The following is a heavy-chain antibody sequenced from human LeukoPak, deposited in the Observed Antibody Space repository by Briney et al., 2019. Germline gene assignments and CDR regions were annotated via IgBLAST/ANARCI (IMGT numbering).Heavy chain of an antibody. CDR1: GGSFSGYY. V-gene: IGHV4-4*07. D-gene: IGHD3-10*01. CDR3: AREAPPPYYYGSGSYLFDY. Sequence: SETLSLTCAVYGGSFSGYYWSWIRQPAGKGLEWIGRIYTSGSTNYNPSLKSRVTISVDTSKNQFSLKLSSVTAADTAVYYCAREAPPPYYYGSGSYLFDYWGQGTLVTVSS. CDR2: IYTSGST. J-gene: IGHJ4*02.